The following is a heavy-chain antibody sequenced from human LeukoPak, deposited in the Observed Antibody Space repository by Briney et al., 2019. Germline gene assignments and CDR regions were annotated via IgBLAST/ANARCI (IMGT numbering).Heavy chain of an antibody. V-gene: IGHV4-34*08. D-gene: IGHD5-18*01. J-gene: IGHJ3*02. CDR2: INHSGST. CDR1: GFTFDKAW. CDR3: AGIRGGYTYGSHAFDI. Sequence: GSLRLSCAASGFTFDKAWMTWVRQPPGKGLEWIGEINHSGSTNYNPSLKSRVTISVDTSKTQFSLRLSSVTAADTTVYYCAGIRGGYTYGSHAFDIWGQGTMVTVSS.